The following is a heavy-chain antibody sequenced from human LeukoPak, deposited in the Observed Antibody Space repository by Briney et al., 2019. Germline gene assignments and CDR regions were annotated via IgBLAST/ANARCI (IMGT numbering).Heavy chain of an antibody. V-gene: IGHV1-18*01. CDR3: ARDSKITFGGVVVIAEQTTSDY. CDR2: INAYNGNT. CDR1: GYTFTNYG. J-gene: IGHJ4*02. D-gene: IGHD3-16*02. Sequence: EASVKVSCKTSGYTFTNYGITWVRQAPGQGLEWMGWINAYNGNTNYAQKLQGRVTMTTDTSTSTAYMDLRSLRSDDTAVYYCARDSKITFGGVVVIAEQTTSDYWGQGTLVTVSS.